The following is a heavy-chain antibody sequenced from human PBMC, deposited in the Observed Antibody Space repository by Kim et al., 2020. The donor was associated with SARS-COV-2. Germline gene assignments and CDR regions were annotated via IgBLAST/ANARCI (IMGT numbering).Heavy chain of an antibody. CDR2: ISSSSSYI. CDR1: GFTFSSYS. CDR3: ARGPRYYDILTGWIGSYFQH. J-gene: IGHJ1*01. V-gene: IGHV3-21*01. D-gene: IGHD3-9*01. Sequence: GGSLRLSCAASGFTFSSYSMNWVRQAPGKGLEWVSSISSSSSYIYYADSVKGRFTISRDNAKNSLYLQMNSLRAEDTAVYYCARGPRYYDILTGWIGSYFQHWGQGTLVTVSS.